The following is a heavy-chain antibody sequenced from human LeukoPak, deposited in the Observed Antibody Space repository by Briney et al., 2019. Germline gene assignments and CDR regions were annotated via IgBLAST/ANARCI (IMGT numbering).Heavy chain of an antibody. V-gene: IGHV3-30*18. CDR2: ISYDGSDK. J-gene: IGHJ4*02. CDR1: GFTFSSYG. CDR3: AKDYTGTQDY. Sequence: GGSLRLSCAASGFTFSSYGMHWVRQAPGKGLEWVAVISYDGSDKYYADSVKGRFTISRDNSKNTLYLQMNSLRAEDTAVYYCAKDYTGTQDYWGQGTLVTVSS.